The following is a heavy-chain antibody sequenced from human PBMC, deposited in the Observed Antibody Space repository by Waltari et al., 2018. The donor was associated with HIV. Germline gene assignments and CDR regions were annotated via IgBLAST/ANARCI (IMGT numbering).Heavy chain of an antibody. CDR2: IKQDGSEK. D-gene: IGHD3-22*01. J-gene: IGHJ4*02. CDR1: GFTFSSYW. V-gene: IGHV3-7*01. CDR3: ARDVYDSSGLKGY. Sequence: EVQLVESGGGLVQPGGSLRLSCAASGFTFSSYWMSWVRQAPGKGLEWVANIKQDGSEKYYVDSVKGRFTISRDNAKNSLYLQMNSLRAEDTAVYYCARDVYDSSGLKGYWGQGTLVTVSS.